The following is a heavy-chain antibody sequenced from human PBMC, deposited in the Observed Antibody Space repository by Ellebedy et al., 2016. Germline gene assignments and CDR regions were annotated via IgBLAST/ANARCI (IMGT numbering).Heavy chain of an antibody. V-gene: IGHV3-74*01. CDR1: GFTFSYYW. D-gene: IGHD1-26*01. CDR2: TNSDGSTT. Sequence: GESLKISCAASGFTFSYYWMHWVRQAPGKGLVWVSRTNSDGSTTSYADSVQGRFTISRDNSKNTLLLQLTSLRAEDTAVYYCAKASSSYGNDAFDIWGQGTLVIVSS. CDR3: AKASSSYGNDAFDI. J-gene: IGHJ3*02.